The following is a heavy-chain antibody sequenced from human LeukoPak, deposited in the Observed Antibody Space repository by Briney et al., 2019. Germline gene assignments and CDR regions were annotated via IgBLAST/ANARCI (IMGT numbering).Heavy chain of an antibody. CDR1: GFTFSSYV. D-gene: IGHD3-16*01. CDR3: ARGGGLDV. V-gene: IGHV3-23*01. CDR2: MSGSASSS. Sequence: PGGSLRLSCAASGFTFSSYVMGWVRQAPGKGLEWVSTMSGSASSSYYADSVKGRFTISRDNAKNSLYLQMSNLRAEDTAVYFCARGGGLDVWGQGATVTVSS. J-gene: IGHJ6*02.